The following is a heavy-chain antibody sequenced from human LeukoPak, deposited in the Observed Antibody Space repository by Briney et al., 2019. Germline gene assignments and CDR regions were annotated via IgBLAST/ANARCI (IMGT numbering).Heavy chain of an antibody. CDR3: AKEEHDSSGYYL. D-gene: IGHD3-22*01. V-gene: IGHV3-30*18. CDR2: ISYDGSNK. Sequence: GGSLRLSCAASGFTFSSYGMHWVRQASGKGLEWVAVISYDGSNKYYADSVKGRFTISRDNSKNTLYLQMNSLRAEDTAVYYCAKEEHDSSGYYLWGQGTLVTVSS. J-gene: IGHJ5*02. CDR1: GFTFSSYG.